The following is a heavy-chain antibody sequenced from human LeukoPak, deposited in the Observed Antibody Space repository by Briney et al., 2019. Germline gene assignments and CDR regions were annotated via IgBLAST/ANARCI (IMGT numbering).Heavy chain of an antibody. CDR1: GFTFSSSS. J-gene: IGHJ6*04. CDR2: ISSSSSYI. Sequence: GGSLRLSCVASGFTFSSSSMNWVRQAPGKGLEWVSSISSSSSYIYYADSVRGRFTVSRDNAKNSLYLQMNSLRAEDTAVYYCARGFYYGLDVWGKGTTVTISS. V-gene: IGHV3-21*01. CDR3: ARGFYYGLDV.